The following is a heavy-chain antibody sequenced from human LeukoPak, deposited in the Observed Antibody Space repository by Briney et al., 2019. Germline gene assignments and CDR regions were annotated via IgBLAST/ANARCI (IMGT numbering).Heavy chain of an antibody. CDR2: ISSSGSTI. Sequence: GGSLRLSCAASGFTFSDYYMSWIRLAPGKGLEWVSYISSSGSTIYYADSVKGRFTISRDNAKNSLYLQMNSLRAEDTAVYYCARGRDYGDYRFDYWGQGTLVTVSS. D-gene: IGHD4-17*01. V-gene: IGHV3-11*01. J-gene: IGHJ4*02. CDR1: GFTFSDYY. CDR3: ARGRDYGDYRFDY.